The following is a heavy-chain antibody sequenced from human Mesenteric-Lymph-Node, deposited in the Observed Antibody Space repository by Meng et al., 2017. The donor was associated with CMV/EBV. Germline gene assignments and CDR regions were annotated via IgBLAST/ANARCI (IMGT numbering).Heavy chain of an antibody. J-gene: IGHJ6*02. Sequence: GGSLRLSCAASGFSFSSYGMHWVRQAPGKGLEWVAFVRFDGSKQYYIDSVKGRFTVSRDNSKNTLYLQMNSLRVEDTALYYCAKDLHDRLLYFFYGMDVWGHGTTVTVSS. CDR2: VRFDGSKQ. D-gene: IGHD2/OR15-2a*01. CDR1: GFSFSSYG. V-gene: IGHV3-30*02. CDR3: AKDLHDRLLYFFYGMDV.